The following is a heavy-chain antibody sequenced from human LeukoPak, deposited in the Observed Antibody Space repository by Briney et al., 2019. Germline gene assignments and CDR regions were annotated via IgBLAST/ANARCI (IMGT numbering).Heavy chain of an antibody. J-gene: IGHJ3*02. CDR2: IYYSGST. CDR3: ARLPPGPLDAFDI. CDR1: GGSISSYY. Sequence: SETLSLTCTVSGGSISSYYWSWIRQPPGKGLEGIGYIYYSGSTNYNPSLKSRVTISVDTSKNQFSLKLSSVTAADTAVYYCARLPPGPLDAFDIWGQGTMVTVSS. V-gene: IGHV4-59*01.